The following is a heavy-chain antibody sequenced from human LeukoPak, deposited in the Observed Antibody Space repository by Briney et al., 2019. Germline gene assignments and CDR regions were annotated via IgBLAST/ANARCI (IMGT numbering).Heavy chain of an antibody. CDR3: ATNYMDYFHY. Sequence: PGGSLRLSCAASGFTFINAWMAWVRQAPGKGLEWVSGISWNSGSIGYAESVKGRFTISRDNAKNSLYLQMNSLRAEDTAVYYCATNYMDYFHYWGQGTLVTVSS. CDR1: GFTFINAW. J-gene: IGHJ4*02. V-gene: IGHV3-48*04. D-gene: IGHD1-7*01. CDR2: ISWNSGSI.